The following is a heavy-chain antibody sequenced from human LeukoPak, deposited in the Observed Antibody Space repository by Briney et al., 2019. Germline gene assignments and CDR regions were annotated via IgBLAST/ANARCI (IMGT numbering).Heavy chain of an antibody. CDR2: INHREST. V-gene: IGHV4-34*01. J-gene: IGHJ4*02. D-gene: IGHD5/OR15-5a*01. CDR3: ARGSVVVYTY. Sequence: SVTLSLTCAVYGGSFSGYYWSWIRQPPGKGLELIGEINHRESTNYNPSLKSRVTISVDTSKNQFSLKLSSVTAADTAVYYCARGSVVVYTYWSQGTLVTVSS. CDR1: GGSFSGYY.